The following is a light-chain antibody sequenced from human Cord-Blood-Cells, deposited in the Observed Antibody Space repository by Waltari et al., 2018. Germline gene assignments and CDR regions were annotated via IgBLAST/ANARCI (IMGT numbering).Light chain of an antibody. CDR2: GAS. V-gene: IGKV3-20*01. J-gene: IGKJ2*01. CDR1: QSVSSSY. CDR3: QQYGSSTYT. Sequence: EIVLTQSPGTLSLSPGERATLSCRASQSVSSSYSAWYQQKPGQAPRLLIYGASRRATGIPDRFSGSGSGTDFTLTISRLEPEDFAVYYCQQYGSSTYTFGQGTKLEIK.